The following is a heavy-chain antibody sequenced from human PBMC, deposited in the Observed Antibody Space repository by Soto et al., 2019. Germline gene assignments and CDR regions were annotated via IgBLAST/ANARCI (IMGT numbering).Heavy chain of an antibody. CDR1: GFTFSSYS. Sequence: EVQLVESGGGLVKPGGSLRLSCAASGFTFSSYSMNWVRQAPGKGLEWVSSISSSSSYIYYADSVKGRFTISRDNAKNSLYLQINSLRAEDTAVYYCARDNCSGGSCYRVFDYSGQGTLVTVSS. CDR2: ISSSSSYI. D-gene: IGHD2-15*01. J-gene: IGHJ4*02. V-gene: IGHV3-21*01. CDR3: ARDNCSGGSCYRVFDY.